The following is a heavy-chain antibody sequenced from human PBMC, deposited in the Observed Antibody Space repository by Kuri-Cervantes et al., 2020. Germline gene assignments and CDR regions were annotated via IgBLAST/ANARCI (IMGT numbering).Heavy chain of an antibody. D-gene: IGHD3-22*01. J-gene: IGHJ2*01. CDR2: IYTSGST. V-gene: IGHV4-4*07. Sequence: GSLRLSCTVSGCSISSYYWSWIRQPAGKGLEWIGRIYTSGSTNYNPSLKSRVTMSVDTSKNQFSLKLSSVTAADTAVYYCARGALGYYYDSSGSWYFDLWGRGTLVTVSS. CDR1: GCSISSYY. CDR3: ARGALGYYYDSSGSWYFDL.